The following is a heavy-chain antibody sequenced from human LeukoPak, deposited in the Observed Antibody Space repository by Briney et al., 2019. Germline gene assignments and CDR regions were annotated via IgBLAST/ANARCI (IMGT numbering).Heavy chain of an antibody. CDR3: ARNAFDI. Sequence: GGCLRLSRAASVVTFSAYWISCVPEAPGRGLEWVANINQDGRAKFYGASAKGRFTISRDNAKKSLYLQMNSMSAEDTAVYYCARNAFDIWGQGTMVTVSS. CDR1: VVTFSAYW. CDR2: INQDGRAK. J-gene: IGHJ3*02. V-gene: IGHV3-7*01.